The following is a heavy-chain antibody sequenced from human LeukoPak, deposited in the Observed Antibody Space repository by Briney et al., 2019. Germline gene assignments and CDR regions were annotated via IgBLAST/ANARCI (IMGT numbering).Heavy chain of an antibody. CDR2: ISYSVHS. V-gene: IGHV4-61*01. CDR3: ARCSTWGLWIDY. Sequence: SETLSLTCTVSGGSVSSTSSYWSWIRQPPGKGLEWVGYISYSVHSDYNPSLKSRVTISVGTSKNQFSLKLSPVTAADTAVYYCARCSTWGLWIDYWGQGTLVTVSS. CDR1: GGSVSSTSSY. J-gene: IGHJ4*02. D-gene: IGHD4/OR15-4a*01.